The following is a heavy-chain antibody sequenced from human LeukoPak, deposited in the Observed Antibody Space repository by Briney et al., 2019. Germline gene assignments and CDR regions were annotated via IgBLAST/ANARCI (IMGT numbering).Heavy chain of an antibody. Sequence: ASVKVSCKASGYTFTSYDINWVRQATGQGLEWMGWMNPNSGNTGYAQKFQGRVTITRNTSISTAYMELSSLRSEDTAVYYCARARYYDSRPPYYYYYMDVWGKGTTVTVSS. V-gene: IGHV1-8*03. CDR2: MNPNSGNT. J-gene: IGHJ6*03. CDR3: ARARYYDSRPPYYYYYMDV. D-gene: IGHD3-22*01. CDR1: GYTFTSYD.